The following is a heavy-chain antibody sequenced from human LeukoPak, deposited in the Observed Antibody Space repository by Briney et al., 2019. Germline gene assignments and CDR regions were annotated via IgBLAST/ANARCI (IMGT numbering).Heavy chain of an antibody. CDR1: GYTFTEHF. CDR2: IHPASANT. D-gene: IGHD1-7*01. Sequence: ASVKVSCKASGYTFTEHFIHWVRQAPGQRLQYMGWIHPASANTVYAQMFHGRVTLTRDTPATTTYVELSGLRSDDTAVYYCARDLRPANLWGQGTLVTVSS. J-gene: IGHJ4*02. CDR3: ARDLRPANL. V-gene: IGHV1-2*02.